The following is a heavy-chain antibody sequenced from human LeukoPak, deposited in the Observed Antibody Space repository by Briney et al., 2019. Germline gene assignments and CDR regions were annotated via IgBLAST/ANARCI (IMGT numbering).Heavy chain of an antibody. J-gene: IGHJ6*02. Sequence: SETLSLTCAVSGGSISSSNWWSWVRQPPGKGLEWIGEIYHSGSTNYNPSLKSRVTISVDKSKNQFSLKLTSVTAADPAVYYCARGHSSQYNAMDVWGQGTTVTVSS. CDR1: GGSISSSNW. CDR3: ARGHSSQYNAMDV. D-gene: IGHD3-22*01. CDR2: IYHSGST. V-gene: IGHV4-4*02.